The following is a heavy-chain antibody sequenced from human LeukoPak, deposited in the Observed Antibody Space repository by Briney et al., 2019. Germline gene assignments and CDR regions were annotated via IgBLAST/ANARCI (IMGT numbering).Heavy chain of an antibody. V-gene: IGHV3-30*02. D-gene: IGHD1-26*01. CDR2: IPYDGSSK. CDR1: GFTFSTYG. CDR3: AKDSVGGTYLDF. J-gene: IGHJ4*02. Sequence: GGSLRLSCAASGFTFSTYGMHWVRQAPGKGLEWVTFIPYDGSSKYYADSVKGRFTISRDNSKNTLYLQMHSLRAEDMAVYYCAKDSVGGTYLDFWGQGTLVTVSS.